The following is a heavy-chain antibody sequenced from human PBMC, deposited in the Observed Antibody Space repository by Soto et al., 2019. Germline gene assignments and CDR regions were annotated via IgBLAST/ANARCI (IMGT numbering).Heavy chain of an antibody. CDR1: GFTFSSYE. CDR2: ISSSGSTI. Sequence: GGSLRLSCAASGFTFSSYEMNWVRQAPGKGLEWVSYISSSGSTIYYADSVKGRFTISRDNAKNSLYLQMNSLRAEDTAVYYCARDYGYAFDIWGQGTMVTVSS. D-gene: IGHD3-10*01. V-gene: IGHV3-48*03. J-gene: IGHJ3*02. CDR3: ARDYGYAFDI.